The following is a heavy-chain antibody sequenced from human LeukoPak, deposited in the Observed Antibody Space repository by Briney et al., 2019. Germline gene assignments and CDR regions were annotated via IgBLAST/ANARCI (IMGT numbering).Heavy chain of an antibody. CDR2: IYYSGST. Sequence: PSETLSLTCTVSGASIRSGDYYWSWIRQHPGKGLEWIGYIYYSGSTYYNSSLKSRVTISVDTSKNQFSLKLSSVTAADTAVYYCARVPTQYYFDYWGQGTLVTVSS. J-gene: IGHJ4*02. V-gene: IGHV4-31*03. CDR1: GASIRSGDYY. CDR3: ARVPTQYYFDY.